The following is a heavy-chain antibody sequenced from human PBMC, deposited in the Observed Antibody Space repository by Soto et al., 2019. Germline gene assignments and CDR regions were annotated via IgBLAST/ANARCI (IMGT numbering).Heavy chain of an antibody. CDR3: TTDSYSSITIVRFDY. CDR1: GFTVSTNY. V-gene: IGHV3-66*01. Sequence: GGSLRLSCAASGFTVSTNYMTWVRQAPGKGLEWVSVIYTDGTTYYADSVKDRFTISRDDSNNMVYLQMNSLKIEDTVVYYCTTDSYSSITIVRFDYWGHGTLVTVSS. D-gene: IGHD2-2*01. CDR2: IYTDGTT. J-gene: IGHJ4*01.